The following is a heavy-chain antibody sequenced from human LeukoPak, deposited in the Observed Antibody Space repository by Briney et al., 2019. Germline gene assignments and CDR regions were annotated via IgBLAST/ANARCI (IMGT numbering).Heavy chain of an antibody. D-gene: IGHD6-13*01. CDR1: GFTFNNYW. V-gene: IGHV3-7*01. J-gene: IGHJ4*02. Sequence: GGSLRLSCAVSGFTFNNYWMSWVRQAPGKRLEWVANIKQDGSEKDYVDSLKGRFTISRDNAKNSVYLQMNSLRGEDTAVYYCARIGYSSSSFDYWAREPWSPSPQ. CDR3: ARIGYSSSSFDY. CDR2: IKQDGSEK.